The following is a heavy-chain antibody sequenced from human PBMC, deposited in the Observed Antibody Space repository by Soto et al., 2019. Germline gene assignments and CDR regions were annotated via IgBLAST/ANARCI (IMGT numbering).Heavy chain of an antibody. CDR2: SIPWFGTA. CDR3: AGESSPPHCYDRSGYNFFPFDS. CDR1: GGTFSSYA. D-gene: IGHD3-22*01. Sequence: SVKVSCKASGGTFSSYAISWVRQAPGQGLEWMGGSIPWFGTANYAQKCQGRYTITANKSTSTAYMELSSLRSEDTAVYYCAGESSPPHCYDRSGYNFFPFDSWGQGTLVTVSS. J-gene: IGHJ4*02. V-gene: IGHV1-69*06.